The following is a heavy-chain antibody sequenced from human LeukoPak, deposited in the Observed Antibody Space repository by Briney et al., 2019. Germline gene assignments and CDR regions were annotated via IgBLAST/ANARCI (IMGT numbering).Heavy chain of an antibody. Sequence: SETLSLTCAVYGGSFSDYYWSWIRQPPGKGLEWIGEIHHSGSTNYNPSPKSRLTMSVDTSKNQFSLKLSSVTVADTAVYYCARRTRGLYYDILTGPAAWFDPWGQGTLVTVSS. J-gene: IGHJ5*02. CDR3: ARRTRGLYYDILTGPAAWFDP. V-gene: IGHV4-34*01. CDR1: GGSFSDYY. CDR2: IHHSGST. D-gene: IGHD3-9*01.